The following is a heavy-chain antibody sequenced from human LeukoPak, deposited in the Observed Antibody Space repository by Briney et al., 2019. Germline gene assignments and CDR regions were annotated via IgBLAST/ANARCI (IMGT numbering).Heavy chain of an antibody. CDR3: ARGDSSGPQVY. V-gene: IGHV1-46*01. CDR1: GYTFSGYY. CDR2: INPSGGST. J-gene: IGHJ4*02. D-gene: IGHD3-22*01. Sequence: ASVKVSCKASGYTFSGYYMHWVRQAPGQGLEWMGIINPSGGSTKYAQKLQGRVTMTRDTSTSTVYMELSSLRSEDTAVYYCARGDSSGPQVYWGQGTLVTVSS.